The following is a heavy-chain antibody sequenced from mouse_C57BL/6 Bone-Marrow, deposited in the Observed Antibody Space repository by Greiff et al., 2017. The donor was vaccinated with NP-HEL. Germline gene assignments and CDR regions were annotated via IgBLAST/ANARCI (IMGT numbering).Heavy chain of an antibody. D-gene: IGHD1-1*01. J-gene: IGHJ4*01. CDR3: ARLFHYYDSSYPYAMDY. V-gene: IGHV15-2*01. Sequence: QVQLQQSGSELRSPGSSVKLSCKDFDSEVFPIAYMSWVRQKPGHGFEWIGGILPSIGRTIYGEKFEDKATLDADTLSNTAYLELNSLTSEDSAIYYCARLFHYYDSSYPYAMDYWGQGTSVTVSS. CDR2: ILPSIGRT. CDR1: DSEVFPIAY.